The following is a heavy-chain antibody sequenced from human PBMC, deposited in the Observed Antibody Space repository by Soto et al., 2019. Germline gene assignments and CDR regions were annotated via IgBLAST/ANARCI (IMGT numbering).Heavy chain of an antibody. J-gene: IGHJ4*02. CDR1: GGSISSYY. CDR3: AREVGATAPFDY. D-gene: IGHD1-26*01. V-gene: IGHV4-59*01. CDR2: IYHSGST. Sequence: ASETLSLTCTVSGGSISSYYWSWIRQPPGKGLEWIGYIYHSGSTNYNPSLKSRVTISVDTSKNQLSLKLTSVTAADTAVYYCAREVGATAPFDYWGQGTLVTVSS.